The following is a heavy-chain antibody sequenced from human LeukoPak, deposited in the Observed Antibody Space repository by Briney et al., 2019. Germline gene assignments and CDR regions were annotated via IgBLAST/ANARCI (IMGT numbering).Heavy chain of an antibody. CDR1: GGSISNSYY. V-gene: IGHV4-39*01. D-gene: IGHD3-22*01. Sequence: SETLSLTCTVSGGSISNSYYWGWIRQPPGKGLEWIGSPYYSGGTYYNPSLKSRVTISVDTSKNQFSLKLSYVTAADTAVYYCARMGYYYDSSHYSPHFDYWGQGTLVTVSS. CDR3: ARMGYYYDSSHYSPHFDY. J-gene: IGHJ4*02. CDR2: PYYSGGT.